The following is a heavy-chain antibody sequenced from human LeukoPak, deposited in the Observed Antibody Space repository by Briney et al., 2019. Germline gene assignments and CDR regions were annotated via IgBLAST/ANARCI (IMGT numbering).Heavy chain of an antibody. CDR2: INPNSGGT. Sequence: GPVKVSCKASGYTFTGYYMHWVRQAPGQGLEWMGWINPNSGGTNYAQKFQGRVTMTRDTSISTAYMELSSLRSDDTAVYYCARSYYYDSSGYYRRSGYWGQGTLVTVSS. CDR3: ARSYYYDSSGYYRRSGY. CDR1: GYTFTGYY. V-gene: IGHV1-2*02. J-gene: IGHJ4*02. D-gene: IGHD3-22*01.